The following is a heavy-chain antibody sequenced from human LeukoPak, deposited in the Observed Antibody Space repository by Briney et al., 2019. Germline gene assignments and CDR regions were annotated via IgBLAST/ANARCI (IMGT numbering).Heavy chain of an antibody. V-gene: IGHV4-61*02. Sequence: SETLSLTCTVSGGSISSGGYYWSWIRQPAGKGLEWIGRIYTSGNTNYNPSLKSRATISVDTSKNQFSLELSSVTAADTAVYYCARLGYCSSTSCYNDQYYYYYMDVWGKGTTVTVSS. D-gene: IGHD2-2*02. CDR3: ARLGYCSSTSCYNDQYYYYYMDV. J-gene: IGHJ6*03. CDR2: IYTSGNT. CDR1: GGSISSGGYY.